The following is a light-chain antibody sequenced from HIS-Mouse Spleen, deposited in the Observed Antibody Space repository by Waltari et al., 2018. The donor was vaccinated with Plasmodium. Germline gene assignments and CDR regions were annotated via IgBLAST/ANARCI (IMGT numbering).Light chain of an antibody. CDR3: MQALQTPRYT. Sequence: DIVMTQSPLSLPVTPGEPASIPCRSIQSLLHSNGYNYLDWYLQKPGQSPQLLIYLGSNRASGVPDRFSGSGSGTDFTLKISRVEAEDVGVYYCMQALQTPRYTFGQGTKLEIK. V-gene: IGKV2-28*01. J-gene: IGKJ2*01. CDR1: QSLLHSNGYNY. CDR2: LGS.